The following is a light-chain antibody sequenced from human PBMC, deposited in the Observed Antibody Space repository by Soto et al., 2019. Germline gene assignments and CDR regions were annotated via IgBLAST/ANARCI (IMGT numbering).Light chain of an antibody. Sequence: SVLTQPPSASGTPGQRVTLSCSGSSSNVGTNPVNWYQQLPGTAPKLLIYSNNQRPSGVPDRFSGSKSDTSASLAISGLQPEDEADCYCAAWDDSLNGYVFGTGTKVTVL. CDR2: SNN. J-gene: IGLJ1*01. CDR1: SSNVGTNP. CDR3: AAWDDSLNGYV. V-gene: IGLV1-44*01.